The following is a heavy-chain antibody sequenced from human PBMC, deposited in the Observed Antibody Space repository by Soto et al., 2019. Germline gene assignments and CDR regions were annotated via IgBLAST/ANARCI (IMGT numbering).Heavy chain of an antibody. D-gene: IGHD3-22*01. CDR1: GYTFTIYG. CDR2: ISGYNGNT. CDR3: ASVDYYDSSGYYGY. V-gene: IGHV1-18*04. Sequence: QVQLVQSGAEVKKPGASVKVSCKASGYTFTIYGISWVRQAPGQGLEWMGWISGYNGNTDYAQNLQDRVTLTTDACTSSVSMELRSLRAYDTAVYFCASVDYYDSSGYYGYWGQSNRITVAS. J-gene: IGHJ1*01.